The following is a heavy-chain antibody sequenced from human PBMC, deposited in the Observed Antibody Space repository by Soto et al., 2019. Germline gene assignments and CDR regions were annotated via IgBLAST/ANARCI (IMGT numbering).Heavy chain of an antibody. Sequence: RLSCSASGFTVSNHYMTWVRQAPGKGLEWVSVIYSGGSRYYADSVKGRFAISRDHSKNTLYLQINSLTAEDTAVYFCAKRRGAGGHFDYWGQGALVTVSS. J-gene: IGHJ4*02. V-gene: IGHV3-53*01. CDR2: IYSGGSR. CDR1: GFTVSNHY. D-gene: IGHD2-15*01. CDR3: AKRRGAGGHFDY.